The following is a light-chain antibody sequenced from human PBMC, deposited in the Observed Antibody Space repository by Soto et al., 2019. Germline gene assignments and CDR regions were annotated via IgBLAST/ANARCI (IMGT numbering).Light chain of an antibody. J-gene: IGKJ4*01. V-gene: IGKV3-15*01. Sequence: EIVMTQSPATLSVSPGERATLSCRASQSVSRNLAWYQQKPGQAPRLLIYGASTRATGIPARFSGSGSGTEFTLTISSLPSEDFAVYHEQKYNIRPPLTFGGGTKVEVK. CDR3: QKYNIRPPLT. CDR1: QSVSRN. CDR2: GAS.